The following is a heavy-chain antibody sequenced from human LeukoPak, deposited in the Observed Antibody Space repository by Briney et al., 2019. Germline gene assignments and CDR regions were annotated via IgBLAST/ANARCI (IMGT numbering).Heavy chain of an antibody. Sequence: GGSLRLSCEASGFIFSAYEMNWVRQAPGKGLEWLSYITTSSTIYYADSMKGRFTISRDNAENSLYLQMNSLRDEDTAVYYCARSYNYALDVWGQGTTVTVSS. CDR1: GFIFSAYE. CDR3: ARSYNYALDV. CDR2: ITTSSTI. V-gene: IGHV3-48*03. J-gene: IGHJ6*02.